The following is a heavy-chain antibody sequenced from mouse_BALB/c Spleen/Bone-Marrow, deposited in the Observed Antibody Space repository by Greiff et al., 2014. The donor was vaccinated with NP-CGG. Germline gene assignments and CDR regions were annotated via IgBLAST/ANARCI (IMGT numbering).Heavy chain of an antibody. Sequence: QVQLKEFGAELAKPGASVKMSCKASGYTFTNYWMHWVKQRPGQGLEWIGYINPSTGYTEYNQKFKDKATLTADKSSSTAYMQLSSLTSEDSAVYYCARIYYYGRDYWGQGTTLTVSS. CDR3: ARIYYYGRDY. D-gene: IGHD1-1*01. V-gene: IGHV1-7*01. CDR1: GYTFTNYW. J-gene: IGHJ2*01. CDR2: INPSTGYT.